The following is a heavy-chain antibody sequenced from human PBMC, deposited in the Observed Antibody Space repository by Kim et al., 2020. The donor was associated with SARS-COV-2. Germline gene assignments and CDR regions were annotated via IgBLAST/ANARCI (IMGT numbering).Heavy chain of an antibody. CDR3: ARERVPQPIGLPAATTHDYYAGMDA. D-gene: IGHD2-2*01. V-gene: IGHV1-69*04. J-gene: IGHJ6*02. Sequence: SVKVSCKASGGTFSSYAISWVRQAPGQGLEWMGRIIPILGIANYAQKFQGRVTITADKSTSTAYMELSSLRSEDTAVYYCARERVPQPIGLPAATTHDYYAGMDAWGQGTTVTVSS. CDR2: IIPILGIA. CDR1: GGTFSSYA.